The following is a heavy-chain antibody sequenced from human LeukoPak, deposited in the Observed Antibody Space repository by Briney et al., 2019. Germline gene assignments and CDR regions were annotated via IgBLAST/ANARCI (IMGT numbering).Heavy chain of an antibody. CDR3: TTFYHEYSPY. D-gene: IGHD2/OR15-2a*01. J-gene: IGHJ4*02. CDR1: GFSFMNAW. CDR2: IKSNADGGTP. Sequence: KPGGSLRLSCAASGFSFMNAWMIWVRQAPGKGLEWVGRIKSNADGGTPDYAAPARGRFTISRDDSKNTLYQQMNSLKTEDTAVYYCTTFYHEYSPYWGRGTLVTVSS. V-gene: IGHV3-15*01.